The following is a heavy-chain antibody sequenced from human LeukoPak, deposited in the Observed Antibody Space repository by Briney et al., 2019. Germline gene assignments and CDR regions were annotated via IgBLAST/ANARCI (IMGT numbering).Heavy chain of an antibody. Sequence: ASVKVSCKASGYTFTGYYMHWVRQAPGQGLEWMGWINPNSGGTNYAQKFRGRVTMTRDTSISTAYMELSRLRSDDTAVYYCARDRRWLQLYDYWGQGTLVTVSS. V-gene: IGHV1-2*02. CDR2: INPNSGGT. CDR3: ARDRRWLQLYDY. J-gene: IGHJ4*02. D-gene: IGHD5-24*01. CDR1: GYTFTGYY.